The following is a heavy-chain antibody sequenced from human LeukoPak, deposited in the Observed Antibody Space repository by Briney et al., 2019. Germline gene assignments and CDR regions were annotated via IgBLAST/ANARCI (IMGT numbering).Heavy chain of an antibody. Sequence: GGSLRLSCAASGFTFSSYAMSWVRQAPGKGLEWVSAISGSGGSTYYADSVKGRFTISRDNSKNTLYLQMNSLRAEDTAVYYCAKSGGYDFWSGSSNYYYYYYMDVWGKGTTVTVSS. CDR1: GFTFSSYA. CDR3: AKSGGYDFWSGSSNYYYYYYMDV. V-gene: IGHV3-23*01. D-gene: IGHD3-3*01. J-gene: IGHJ6*03. CDR2: ISGSGGST.